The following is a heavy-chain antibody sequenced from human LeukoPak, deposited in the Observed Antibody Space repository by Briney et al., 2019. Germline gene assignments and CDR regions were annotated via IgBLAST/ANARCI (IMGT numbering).Heavy chain of an antibody. J-gene: IGHJ6*03. Sequence: GGSLRLSCAASGFTSSSYSMNWVRQAPGKGLEWVSSISSSSSYIYYADSVKGRFTISRDNAKNSLYLQMNSLRAEDTAVYYCAREVVVPAAMSYYYCYYMDVWGKGTTVTVSS. D-gene: IGHD2-2*01. CDR1: GFTSSSYS. CDR2: ISSSSSYI. V-gene: IGHV3-21*01. CDR3: AREVVVPAAMSYYYCYYMDV.